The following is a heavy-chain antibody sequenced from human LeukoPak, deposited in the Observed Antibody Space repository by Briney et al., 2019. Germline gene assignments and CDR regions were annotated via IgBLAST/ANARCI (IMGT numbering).Heavy chain of an antibody. V-gene: IGHV4-61*02. CDR2: IYTSGST. J-gene: IGHJ5*02. CDR1: GGSISSGDYY. CDR3: ARGSYYYDSSTYQWWFDP. D-gene: IGHD3-22*01. Sequence: SETLSLTCTVSGGSISSGDYYWSWIRQPAGKGLQWIGRIYTSGSTKYNPSLESRVTISVDTSKNQFSLRLSSVTAADTAVYYCARGSYYYDSSTYQWWFDPWGQGTLVTVSS.